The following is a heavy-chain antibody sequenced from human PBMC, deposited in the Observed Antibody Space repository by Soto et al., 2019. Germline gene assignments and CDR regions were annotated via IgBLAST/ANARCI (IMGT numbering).Heavy chain of an antibody. V-gene: IGHV4-31*03. CDR2: IYYSGST. CDR1: GGSISSGDYY. Sequence: QVQLQESGPGLVKPSQTLSLTCTVSGGSISSGDYYWSWIRQHPGKGLEWIGYIYYSGSTCYNPSLKRRVPISVDTSKNQLSLKLSSVTAADTAVYYCARWWSGSRQGFDPWGQGTLVTVSS. CDR3: ARWWSGSRQGFDP. J-gene: IGHJ5*02. D-gene: IGHD3-3*01.